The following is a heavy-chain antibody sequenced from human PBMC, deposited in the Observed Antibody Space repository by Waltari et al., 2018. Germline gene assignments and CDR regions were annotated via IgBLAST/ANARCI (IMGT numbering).Heavy chain of an antibody. CDR3: ARDRSSSWYDGAFDI. J-gene: IGHJ3*02. CDR2: ISSSSSYR. CDR1: GFTFSSYS. D-gene: IGHD6-13*01. V-gene: IGHV3-21*01. Sequence: EVQLVESGGGLVKPGGSLRLSCAASGFTFSSYSMNWVRQAPGKGLDWVSSISSSSSYRYYEDSVKGRFTISRDNAKNSLYLQMNSLRAEDTAVYYCARDRSSSWYDGAFDIWGQGTMVTVSS.